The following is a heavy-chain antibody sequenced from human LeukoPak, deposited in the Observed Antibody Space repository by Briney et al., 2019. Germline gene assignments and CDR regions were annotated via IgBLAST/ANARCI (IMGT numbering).Heavy chain of an antibody. CDR3: ARAPPRITIFGVVIPDGVNFDY. Sequence: ASVKVSCKASGYAFTSYYMHWVRQAPGQGLEWMGIINPSGGSTSYAQKFQGRVTMTRDTSTSTVYMELSSLRSEDTAVYYCARAPPRITIFGVVIPDGVNFDYWGQGTLVTVSS. CDR1: GYAFTSYY. D-gene: IGHD3-3*01. J-gene: IGHJ4*02. V-gene: IGHV1-46*01. CDR2: INPSGGST.